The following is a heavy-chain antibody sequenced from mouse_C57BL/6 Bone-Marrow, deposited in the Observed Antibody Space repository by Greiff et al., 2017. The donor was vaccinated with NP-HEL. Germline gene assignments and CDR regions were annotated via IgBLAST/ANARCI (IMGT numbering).Heavy chain of an antibody. J-gene: IGHJ2*01. V-gene: IGHV1-76*01. CDR3: ARFGYSKDY. Sequence: QVQLQQSGAELVRPGASVKLSCKASGYTFTDYYINWVKQRPGQGLEWIARIYPGSGNTYYNEKFKGKATLTAEKSSSTAYMQLSSLTSEDSAVYFCARFGYSKDYWGQGTTLTVSS. CDR2: IYPGSGNT. D-gene: IGHD2-3*01. CDR1: GYTFTDYY.